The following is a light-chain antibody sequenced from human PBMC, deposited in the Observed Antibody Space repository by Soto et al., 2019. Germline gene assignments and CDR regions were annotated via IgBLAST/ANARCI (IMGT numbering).Light chain of an antibody. J-gene: IGKJ1*01. CDR2: DAS. CDR1: QDISNY. Sequence: DIQMTQSPSSLSASVGDRVTITCQASQDISNYLNWYQQKPGKAPQLLIYDASNLETGVPSRFIGSGSGTDFTFTISSLQPEDIATYYCKQYDNLPTWTFGQGTKVEIK. CDR3: KQYDNLPTWT. V-gene: IGKV1-33*01.